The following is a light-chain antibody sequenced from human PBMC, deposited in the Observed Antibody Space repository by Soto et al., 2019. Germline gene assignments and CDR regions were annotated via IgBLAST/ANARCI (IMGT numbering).Light chain of an antibody. V-gene: IGKV3-15*01. CDR3: QQYNTWPPIT. Sequence: EMVMTQSPATLSVSLGERATLSCRASQSVTSNLAWYQQKPGQAPRLLIYGASARATGIPARFSGSGSGTDFTLTINSLQSEDFAVYYCQQYNTWPPITFGQGTRLEI. CDR1: QSVTSN. CDR2: GAS. J-gene: IGKJ5*01.